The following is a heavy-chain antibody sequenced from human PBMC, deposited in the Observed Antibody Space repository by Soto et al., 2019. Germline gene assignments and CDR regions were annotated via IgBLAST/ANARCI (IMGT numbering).Heavy chain of an antibody. Sequence: QVQLVESGGGLVEPGGSLRLSCAASGFNVGDNYMTWIRQAPGKGLEWLSYSSSSGAYTNYADSVKGRVTISRDNAKNSLYLQMDSLRAEDTAVYFCARSSGRRHVFTFDYGLDVWGQGTTVTVSS. CDR1: GFNVGDNY. D-gene: IGHD3-16*01. V-gene: IGHV3-11*06. J-gene: IGHJ6*02. CDR3: ARSSGRRHVFTFDYGLDV. CDR2: SSSSGAYT.